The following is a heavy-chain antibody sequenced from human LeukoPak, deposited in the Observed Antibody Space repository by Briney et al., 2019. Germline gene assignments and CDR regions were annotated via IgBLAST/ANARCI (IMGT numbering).Heavy chain of an antibody. CDR1: GFTFSGSW. CDR2: INQDGSGE. V-gene: IGHV3-7*01. Sequence: GGSLRLSCAGSGFTFSGSWMSWVRQAPGKGLEWVANINQDGSGEYYMDSVKGRFTISRDNAKNSLYLQMNSLRAEDTAVYYCARSPSIDIWGQGTMVTVSS. CDR3: ARSPSIDI. J-gene: IGHJ3*02.